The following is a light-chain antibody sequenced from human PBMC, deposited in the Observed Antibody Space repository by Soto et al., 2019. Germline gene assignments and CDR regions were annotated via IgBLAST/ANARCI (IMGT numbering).Light chain of an antibody. CDR3: CSYAGSYTFGV. J-gene: IGLJ1*01. CDR1: SSDVGSYNY. Sequence: QSALTQPRSVSGSPGQSVTISCTGTSSDVGSYNYVSWYQQHPGKAPKLMIYDVRKRPSGVPDRFSGSKSGNTASLTISGLQAEDEADYYCCSYAGSYTFGVFGTGTKVTVL. CDR2: DVR. V-gene: IGLV2-11*01.